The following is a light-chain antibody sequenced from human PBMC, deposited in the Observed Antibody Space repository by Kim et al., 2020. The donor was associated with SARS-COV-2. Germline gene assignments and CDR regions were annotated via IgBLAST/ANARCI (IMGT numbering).Light chain of an antibody. CDR1: QSVSSH. CDR2: DAS. J-gene: IGKJ4*01. CDR3: QQRSNWPLT. V-gene: IGKV3-11*02. Sequence: LSPGERATLSCRASQSVSSHLAWYQQRPGQAPRLLIYDASNRATGIPARFSGSGSGRDFTLTIGNLEPEDFAVYYCQQRSNWPLTFGGGTKVEIK.